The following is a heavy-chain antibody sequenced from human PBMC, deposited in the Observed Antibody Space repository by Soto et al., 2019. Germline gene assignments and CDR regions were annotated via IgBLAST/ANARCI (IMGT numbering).Heavy chain of an antibody. V-gene: IGHV3-23*01. J-gene: IGHJ3*02. D-gene: IGHD3-22*01. CDR1: GFAFSSYA. CDR3: AKPLSSGYCLDAFDM. Sequence: EVQLLESGGGLVQPGGSLRLSCAASGFAFSSYAMSWVRQAPGKGLEWVSTFSGSGDSTDYADSVKGRFTVSRDNSKNTLYLQMSSLRAEDTAVYYCAKPLSSGYCLDAFDMWGQGTMVTVSS. CDR2: FSGSGDST.